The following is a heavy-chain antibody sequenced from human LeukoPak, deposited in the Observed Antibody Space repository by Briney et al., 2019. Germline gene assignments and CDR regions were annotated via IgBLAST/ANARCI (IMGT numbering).Heavy chain of an antibody. CDR2: INAGNGNT. D-gene: IGHD6-13*01. V-gene: IGHV1-3*03. CDR1: GYTFTSYA. CDR3: ASQGSSSWVGAFDI. Sequence: ASVKVSCKASGYTFTSYAMHWVRQAPGQRLEWMGWINAGNGNTKYSQEFQGRVTITRDTSASTAYMELSSLRSEDTAVYYCASQGSSSWVGAFDIWGQGTMVTVSS. J-gene: IGHJ3*02.